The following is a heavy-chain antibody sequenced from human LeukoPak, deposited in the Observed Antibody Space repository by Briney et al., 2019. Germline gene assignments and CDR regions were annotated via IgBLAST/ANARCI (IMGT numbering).Heavy chain of an antibody. V-gene: IGHV3-33*01. D-gene: IGHD2-21*02. CDR3: ARAKGDSLDI. CDR1: GFTFSSNG. CDR2: IWYDGSKE. J-gene: IGHJ3*02. Sequence: GGSLRLSCAASGFTFSSNGMHWVRQAPGKGLEWVAAIWYDGSKEYYADSVKGRFSISRDNSRNTLFLQMNSLRAEDTAVYYCARAKGDSLDIWGQGTMVTVFS.